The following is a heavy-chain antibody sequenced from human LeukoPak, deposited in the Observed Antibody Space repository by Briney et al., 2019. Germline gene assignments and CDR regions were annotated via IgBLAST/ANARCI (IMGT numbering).Heavy chain of an antibody. D-gene: IGHD6-6*01. CDR2: IKQDGSEK. J-gene: IGHJ4*02. CDR3: AREVAARRTDY. Sequence: GGSLRFSCAASGFTFSSYWMSWVRQAPGKGLEWVANIKQDGSEKYYVDSVKGRFTISRDNAKNSLYLQMNSLRAEDTAVYYCAREVAARRTDYWGQGTLVTVSS. V-gene: IGHV3-7*01. CDR1: GFTFSSYW.